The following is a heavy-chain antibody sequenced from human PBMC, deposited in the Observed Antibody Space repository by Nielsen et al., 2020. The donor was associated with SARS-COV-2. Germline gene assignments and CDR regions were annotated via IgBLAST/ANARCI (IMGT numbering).Heavy chain of an antibody. CDR1: GYTFTSYG. CDR2: INPNSGGT. J-gene: IGHJ3*02. CDR3: AREGHYYDSRGYPLPDAFDI. D-gene: IGHD3-22*01. Sequence: ASVKVSCKASGYTFTSYGISWVRQAPGQGLEWMGRINPNSGGTNYAQKFQGRVTMTRDTSISTAYMELSRLRSDDTAVYYCAREGHYYDSRGYPLPDAFDIWGQGTMVTVSS. V-gene: IGHV1-2*06.